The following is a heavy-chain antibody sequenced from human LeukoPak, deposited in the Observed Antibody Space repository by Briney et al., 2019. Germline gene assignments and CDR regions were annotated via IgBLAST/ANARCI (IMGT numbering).Heavy chain of an antibody. D-gene: IGHD1-1*01. CDR1: GFTFSGYA. Sequence: PGGSLRLSCAASGFTFSGYAMSWVRQAPGKGLEWVSAISGSGGSTYYADSVKGRFTISRDNSKNTLYLQMNSLRAEDTAVYYCAKDLQRMTEYYFDYWGQGTLVTVSS. CDR3: AKDLQRMTEYYFDY. CDR2: ISGSGGST. V-gene: IGHV3-23*01. J-gene: IGHJ4*02.